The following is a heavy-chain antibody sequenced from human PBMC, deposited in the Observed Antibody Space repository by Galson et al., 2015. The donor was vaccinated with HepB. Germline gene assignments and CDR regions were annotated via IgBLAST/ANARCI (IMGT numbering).Heavy chain of an antibody. D-gene: IGHD6-19*01. CDR3: ARDRPKTEYYIFSNRGYSSGLFDY. CDR1: GYTFTSYG. V-gene: IGHV1-18*04. Sequence: SVKVSCKASGYTFTSYGISWVRQAPGQGLEWMGWISAYNGNTNYAQKLQGRVTMTTDTSTSTAYMELRSLRSDDTAVYYCARDRPKTEYYIFSNRGYSSGLFDYWGQGTLVTVSS. CDR2: ISAYNGNT. J-gene: IGHJ4*02.